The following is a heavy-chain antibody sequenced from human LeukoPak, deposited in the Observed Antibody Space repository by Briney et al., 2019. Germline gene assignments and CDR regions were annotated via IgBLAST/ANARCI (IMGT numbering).Heavy chain of an antibody. CDR3: ARSPRWDY. V-gene: IGHV4-34*01. J-gene: IGHJ4*02. D-gene: IGHD4-23*01. CDR1: GGSFSGYY. CDR2: INNSGST. Sequence: PSETLSLTCAVYGGSFSGYYWSWIRQPPGKGLEWIGEINNSGSTNYNPSLKSRVTISVDTSKNQFSLKLSSVTAADTAVYYCARSPRWDYWGQGTLVTVSS.